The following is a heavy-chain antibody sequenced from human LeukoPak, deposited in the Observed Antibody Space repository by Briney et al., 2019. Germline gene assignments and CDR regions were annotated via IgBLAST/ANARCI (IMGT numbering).Heavy chain of an antibody. CDR3: ARAPYYDFWSGYGYWFDP. CDR1: GGSISSSSYY. J-gene: IGHJ5*02. D-gene: IGHD3-3*01. CDR2: IYYSGST. Sequence: SETLSLTCAVSGGSISSSSYYWGWIRQPPGKGLEWIGYIYYSGSTNYNPSLKSRVTISVDTSKNQFSLKLSSVTAADTAVYYCARAPYYDFWSGYGYWFDPWGQGTLVTVSS. V-gene: IGHV4-61*05.